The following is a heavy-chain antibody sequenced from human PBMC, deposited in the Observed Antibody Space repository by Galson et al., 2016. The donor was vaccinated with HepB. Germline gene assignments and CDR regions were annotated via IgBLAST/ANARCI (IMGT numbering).Heavy chain of an antibody. D-gene: IGHD1-14*01. J-gene: IGHJ4*02. CDR2: INAGNDNT. Sequence: SVKVSCKASGYTFTSYAIHWVRQAPGQRLEWMGWINAGNDNTKYSQKSQGRVTITRATSASTAYMELSSLRSEDTDVYYCASTGNTSPFDYRGQGTLVTVSS. CDR1: GYTFTSYA. CDR3: ASTGNTSPFDY. V-gene: IGHV1-3*01.